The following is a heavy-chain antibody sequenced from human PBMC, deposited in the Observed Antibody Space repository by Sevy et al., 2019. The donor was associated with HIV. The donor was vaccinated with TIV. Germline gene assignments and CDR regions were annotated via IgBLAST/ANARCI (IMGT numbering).Heavy chain of an antibody. D-gene: IGHD6-13*01. Sequence: SETLSLTCTVSGGSISSGGYYWSWIRQHPGKGLEWIGYIYYSGSTYYNPSLKSRVTISVDTSKNQFSLKLSSVTAAATAVYYCARDRGAAANPYYYYGMDVWGQGTTVTVSS. CDR3: ARDRGAAANPYYYYGMDV. CDR1: GGSISSGGYY. CDR2: IYYSGST. J-gene: IGHJ6*02. V-gene: IGHV4-31*03.